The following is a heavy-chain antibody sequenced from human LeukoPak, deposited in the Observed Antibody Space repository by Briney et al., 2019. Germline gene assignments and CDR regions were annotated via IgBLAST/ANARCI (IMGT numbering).Heavy chain of an antibody. CDR3: ARDSSPNWNYFGTYYYYGMDV. CDR1: GGSFSGYY. J-gene: IGHJ6*02. D-gene: IGHD1-7*01. V-gene: IGHV4-34*01. CDR2: INHSGST. Sequence: SETLSLTCAVYGGSFSGYYWSWIRQPPGKGLEWIGEINHSGSTNYNPSLKSRVTISVDTSKNQFSLKLSSVTAADTAVYYCARDSSPNWNYFGTYYYYGMDVWGQGTTVTVSS.